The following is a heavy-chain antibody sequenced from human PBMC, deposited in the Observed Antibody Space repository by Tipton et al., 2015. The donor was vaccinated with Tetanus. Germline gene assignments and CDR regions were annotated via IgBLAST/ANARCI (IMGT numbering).Heavy chain of an antibody. CDR2: IYYSGST. D-gene: IGHD3-16*02. CDR3: ARGSGELSFARAGFDY. J-gene: IGHJ4*02. V-gene: IGHV4-31*03. Sequence: TLSLTCTVSGGSIGSGGNYWSWIRQHPGKGLEWIGYIYYSGSTYYNPSLKSRVTISVDTSKNQFSLKLSSVTAADTAVYYCARGSGELSFARAGFDYWGQGTLVTVSS. CDR1: GGSIGSGGNY.